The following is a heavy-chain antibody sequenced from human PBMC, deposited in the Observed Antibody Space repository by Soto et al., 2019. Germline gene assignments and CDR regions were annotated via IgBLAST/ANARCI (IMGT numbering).Heavy chain of an antibody. D-gene: IGHD2-2*01. J-gene: IGHJ6*02. Sequence: SETLSLTCTVSGGFVNSDTHSWSWIRQTPGRRLEWIGFIYSGGSTKNPSLRSRVTMSVDTSKNQFSLKLRSVIVADTAVYHCARFVRSCSATTCSTRADVWGQGITVTVSS. CDR2: IYSGGST. CDR3: ARFVRSCSATTCSTRADV. V-gene: IGHV4-61*01. CDR1: GGFVNSDTHS.